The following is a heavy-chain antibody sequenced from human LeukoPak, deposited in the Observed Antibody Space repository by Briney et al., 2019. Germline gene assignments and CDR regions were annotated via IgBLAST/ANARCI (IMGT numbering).Heavy chain of an antibody. CDR1: GGSISSYY. CDR2: IYYSGST. D-gene: IGHD3-22*01. V-gene: IGHV4-59*01. CDR3: ARFLHSGYYPWGDAFDI. Sequence: SETLSLTCTVSGGSISSYYWSWIRQPPVKGLEWIGYIYYSGSTNYNPSLKSRVTISVDTSKNQFSLKLSSVTAADTAVYYCARFLHSGYYPWGDAFDIWGQGTMVTVSS. J-gene: IGHJ3*02.